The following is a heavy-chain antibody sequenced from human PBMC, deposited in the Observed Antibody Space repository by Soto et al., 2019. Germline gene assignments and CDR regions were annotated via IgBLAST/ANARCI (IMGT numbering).Heavy chain of an antibody. CDR2: ISTYDGNT. CDR3: ARKSSSSSWFDP. V-gene: IGHV1-18*01. Sequence: ASEKVSCKASGYTFFTYGITWVRQAPGQGLEWMGWISTYDGNTDYAQKLQGRVTMTTDTSTRTAYMELRSLRSDDTAVYYCARKSSSSSWFDPRGQGTLVTVSS. CDR1: GYTFFTYG. D-gene: IGHD6-6*01. J-gene: IGHJ5*02.